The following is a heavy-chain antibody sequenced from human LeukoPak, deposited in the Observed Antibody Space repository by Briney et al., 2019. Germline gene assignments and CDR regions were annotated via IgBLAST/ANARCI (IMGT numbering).Heavy chain of an antibody. Sequence: ASVKVSCKASGYTFTGYYIHWVRQAPGQGLEWMGWINPTSGGTKYAQKFQGRVTMTRDTSISTAYMELSRLRADDTAVFYCARGGSAWDDPFDYWGQGTLVTVSS. CDR2: INPTSGGT. V-gene: IGHV1-2*02. CDR1: GYTFTGYY. CDR3: ARGGSAWDDPFDY. D-gene: IGHD6-19*01. J-gene: IGHJ4*02.